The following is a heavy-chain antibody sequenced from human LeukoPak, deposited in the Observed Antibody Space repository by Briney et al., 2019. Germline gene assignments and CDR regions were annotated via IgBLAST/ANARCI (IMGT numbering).Heavy chain of an antibody. D-gene: IGHD2-8*02. J-gene: IGHJ4*02. CDR1: VFIHSVFC. CDR2: IKPDGREK. CDR3: ASYLYWWSDLGY. Sequence: PGGSLRLFCAASVFIHSVFCMTWVSGPPGKGLVCVANIKPDGREKDYVDPVKGRFTISRYIEKSSLYLEKNSLRVEDTAVYCCASYLYWWSDLGYWGQGTLVTVSS. V-gene: IGHV3-7*01.